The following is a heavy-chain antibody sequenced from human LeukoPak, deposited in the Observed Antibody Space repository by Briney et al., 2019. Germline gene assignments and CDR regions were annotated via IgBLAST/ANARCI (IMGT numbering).Heavy chain of an antibody. J-gene: IGHJ6*03. CDR3: ARDYYGSGSYYNFIRGNYYRDG. Sequence: PGGSLRLSCAASGSTLSSYEMNWVRQAPGKGLEWVSYISSSGSTIYYADSVKGRFTISRDNAKNSLYLQMNSRRAEDTAVYYCARDYYGSGSYYNFIRGNYYRDGWGKGATVNICS. V-gene: IGHV3-48*03. CDR1: GSTLSSYE. CDR2: ISSSGSTI. D-gene: IGHD3-10*01.